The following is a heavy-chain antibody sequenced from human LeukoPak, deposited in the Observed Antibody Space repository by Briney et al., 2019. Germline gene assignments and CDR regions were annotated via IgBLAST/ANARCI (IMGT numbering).Heavy chain of an antibody. CDR3: ARGDYGDYGRAFDI. J-gene: IGHJ3*02. V-gene: IGHV1-69*06. CDR2: IIPIFGTA. CDR1: GGTFSSYA. D-gene: IGHD4-17*01. Sequence: SVKVSCEASGGTFSSYAISWVRQAPGQGLEWMGGIIPIFGTANYAQKFQGRVTITADKSTSTAYMELSSLRSEDTAVYYCARGDYGDYGRAFDIWGQGTMVTVSS.